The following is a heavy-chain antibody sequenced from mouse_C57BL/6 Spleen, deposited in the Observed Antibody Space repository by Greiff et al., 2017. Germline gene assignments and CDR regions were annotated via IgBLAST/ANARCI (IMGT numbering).Heavy chain of an antibody. Sequence: QVQRKESGPGLVAPSQSLSITCTVSGFSLTSYAISWVRQPPGKGLEWLGVIWTGGGTTYNSALKTRLSISKDNSKSQVFLKMNSLHSDDTARYDCARTGGAIDYWGQGTSVTVSS. J-gene: IGHJ4*01. D-gene: IGHD4-1*01. CDR3: ARTGGAIDY. CDR1: GFSLTSYA. CDR2: IWTGGGT. V-gene: IGHV2-9-1*01.